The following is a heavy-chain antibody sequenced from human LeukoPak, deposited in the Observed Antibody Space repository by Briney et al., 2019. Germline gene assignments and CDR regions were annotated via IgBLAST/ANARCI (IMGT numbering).Heavy chain of an antibody. V-gene: IGHV3-30*03. CDR3: ARDSGSYADAFDI. J-gene: IGHJ3*02. D-gene: IGHD1-26*01. CDR2: ISYDGSNK. CDR1: GFTFSSYS. Sequence: GGSLRLSCAASGFTFSSYSIHWVRQAPGKGLEWVAVISYDGSNKYYADSVKGRFTISRDNAKNTLYLQMNSLRAEDTAVYYCARDSGSYADAFDIWGQGTMVTVSS.